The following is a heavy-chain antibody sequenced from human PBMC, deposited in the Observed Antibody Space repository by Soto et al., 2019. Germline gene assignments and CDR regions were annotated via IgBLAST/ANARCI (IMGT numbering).Heavy chain of an antibody. J-gene: IGHJ4*02. CDR2: ISSSSST. V-gene: IGHV3-48*02. CDR3: ARTIWSGYFQADY. Sequence: EVQLVESGGGLVQPGGSLRLSCVASGFTFSTYSTNWVRQAPGKGLEWISYISSSSSTTYADSVKGRFTISRDNAKNSLYLQMNSLRDEDTAVYYCARTIWSGYFQADYWGQGTLVTVSS. CDR1: GFTFSTYS. D-gene: IGHD3-3*01.